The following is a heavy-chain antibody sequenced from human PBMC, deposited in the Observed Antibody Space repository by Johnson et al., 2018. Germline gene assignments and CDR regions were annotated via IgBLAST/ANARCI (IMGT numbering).Heavy chain of an antibody. CDR2: IIPIFGTA. CDR3: ARGDRPDAFDI. V-gene: IGHV1-69*12. CDR1: GGTFTSYA. Sequence: QVQPVQSGAEVKKPGSSVKVSCKASGGTFTSYAFSWVRQAPGQGLEWVGGIIPIFGTADYAQRFQGRVTITADESTSTAYMELSSLRSEDTAVYYGARGDRPDAFDIWGQGTMVTVSS. J-gene: IGHJ3*02. D-gene: IGHD5-24*01.